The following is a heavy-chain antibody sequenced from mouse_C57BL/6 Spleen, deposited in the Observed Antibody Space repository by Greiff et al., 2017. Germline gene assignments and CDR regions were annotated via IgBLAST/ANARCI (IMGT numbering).Heavy chain of an antibody. V-gene: IGHV5-12*01. CDR3: ARGDYGNYGGAMDY. CDR1: GFTFSDYY. CDR2: ISNGGGST. J-gene: IGHJ4*01. D-gene: IGHD2-1*01. Sequence: EVMLVESGGGLVQPGGSLKLSCAASGFTFSDYYMYWVRQTPEKRLEWVAYISNGGGSTYYPDTVKGRFTISRDNAKNTLDLQMSRLKSEDTAMYYCARGDYGNYGGAMDYWGQGTSVTVSS.